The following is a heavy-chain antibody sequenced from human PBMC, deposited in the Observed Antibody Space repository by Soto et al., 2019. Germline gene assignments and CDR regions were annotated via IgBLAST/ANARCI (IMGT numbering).Heavy chain of an antibody. CDR1: GYTFTSYG. J-gene: IGHJ4*02. D-gene: IGHD6-19*01. V-gene: IGHV1-18*01. CDR2: ISAYNGNT. Sequence: ASVKVSCKASGYTFTSYGISWVRQAPGQGLEWMGWISAYNGNTNYAQKLQGRVTMTTNTSTSTAYMELRSLRSDDTAVYYCARASRIAVAGTGFDYWGQGTLVTVSS. CDR3: ARASRIAVAGTGFDY.